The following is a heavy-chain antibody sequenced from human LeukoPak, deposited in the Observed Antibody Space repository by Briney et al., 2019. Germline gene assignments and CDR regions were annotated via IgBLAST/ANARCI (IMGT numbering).Heavy chain of an antibody. Sequence: SETLSLTCAVYGGSFSGYYWRWIRQPPGKGLECIGYIYYSGSTNYNPSLKSRVTISVDTSKNQFSLKLNSVTAADTAVYYCATTDNYDYGNYFDCWGQGTLVTVSS. CDR2: IYYSGST. D-gene: IGHD4-17*01. J-gene: IGHJ4*02. V-gene: IGHV4-34*01. CDR1: GGSFSGYY. CDR3: ATTDNYDYGNYFDC.